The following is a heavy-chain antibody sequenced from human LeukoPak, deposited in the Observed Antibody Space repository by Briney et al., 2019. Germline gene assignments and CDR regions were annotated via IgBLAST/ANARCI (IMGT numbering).Heavy chain of an antibody. CDR2: ISSSTSYI. Sequence: GGSLRLSCAASGFTVSNYHMNWVRQAPGKGLEWVSSISSSTSYIYYADSVKGRFTISRDNAKNSLYLQMNSLRAEDTAVYYCARQLGYGYGDYWGQGTLVTVSS. V-gene: IGHV3-21*01. CDR3: ARQLGYGYGDY. D-gene: IGHD5-18*01. CDR1: GFTVSNYH. J-gene: IGHJ4*02.